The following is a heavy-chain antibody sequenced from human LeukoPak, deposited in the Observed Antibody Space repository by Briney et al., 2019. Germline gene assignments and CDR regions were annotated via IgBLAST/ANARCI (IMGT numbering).Heavy chain of an antibody. J-gene: IGHJ6*03. CDR1: GFTFSDYY. Sequence: GGSLRLSCAASGFTFSDYYMSWIRQAPGKGLEWVSYISSSGSTIYYADSVKGRFTISRDNAKNSLYLQMNSLRAEDTAVYYCARRSNYDFWSGYYTGIGSYYYMDVWGKGTTVTVSS. CDR3: ARRSNYDFWSGYYTGIGSYYYMDV. CDR2: ISSSGSTI. D-gene: IGHD3-3*01. V-gene: IGHV3-11*04.